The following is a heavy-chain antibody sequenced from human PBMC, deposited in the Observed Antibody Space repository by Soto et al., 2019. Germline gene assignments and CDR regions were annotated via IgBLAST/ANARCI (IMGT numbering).Heavy chain of an antibody. D-gene: IGHD3-3*01. CDR3: ARDGSKYDFWSGYYLGYYYYYGMDV. CDR1: GFTFSSYA. J-gene: IGHJ6*02. CDR2: ISYDGSNK. Sequence: PGGSLRLSCAASGFTFSSYAMHWVRQAPGKGLEWVAVISYDGSNKYYADSVKGRFTISRDNSKNTLYLQMNSLRAEDTAVYYCARDGSKYDFWSGYYLGYYYYYGMDVWGQGTTVTVSS. V-gene: IGHV3-30-3*01.